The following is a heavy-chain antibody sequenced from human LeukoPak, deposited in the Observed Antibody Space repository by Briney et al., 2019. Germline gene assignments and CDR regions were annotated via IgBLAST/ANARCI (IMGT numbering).Heavy chain of an antibody. V-gene: IGHV4-59*12. CDR2: IYYSGRT. CDR3: ARGQKYRYGYTVTELGSGYFDY. J-gene: IGHJ4*02. Sequence: SETLSLTCTVSGGSINNYYWSWIRQPPGKGLEWIGYIYYSGRTRYNPSLKSPVTISVDTSKNQFSLRLSSVTAADTAVYFCARGQKYRYGYTVTELGSGYFDYWGQGTLVTVSS. CDR1: GGSINNYY. D-gene: IGHD5-18*01.